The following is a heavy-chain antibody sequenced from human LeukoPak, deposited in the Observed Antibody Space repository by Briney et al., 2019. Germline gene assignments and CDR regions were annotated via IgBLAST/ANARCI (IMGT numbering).Heavy chain of an antibody. J-gene: IGHJ3*02. CDR3: ARCGGYDFWSGFHI. CDR1: GYTFTSYD. V-gene: IGHV1-69*13. CDR2: IIPIFGTA. Sequence: SVKVSCKASGYTFTSYDINWVRQATGQGLEWMGGIIPIFGTANYAQKFQGRVTITADGSTSTAYMELSSLRSEDTAVYYCARCGGYDFWSGFHIWGQGTMVTVSS. D-gene: IGHD3-3*01.